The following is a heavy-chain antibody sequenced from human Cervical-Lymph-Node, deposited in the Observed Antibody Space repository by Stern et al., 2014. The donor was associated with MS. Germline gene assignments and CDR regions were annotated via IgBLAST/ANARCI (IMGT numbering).Heavy chain of an antibody. V-gene: IGHV5-51*01. CDR1: GYSFTANW. Sequence: VQLVQSGAEVKKPGESLKISCKGSGYSFTANWIAWVRQMPGKGLEWMGIFYPGDSDTRSSQSFQGQVTISAAKSISTAYLQWSSLKASDTAMYYCARDYGDYAFDYWGQGTLVTVSS. D-gene: IGHD4-17*01. CDR3: ARDYGDYAFDY. J-gene: IGHJ4*02. CDR2: FYPGDSDT.